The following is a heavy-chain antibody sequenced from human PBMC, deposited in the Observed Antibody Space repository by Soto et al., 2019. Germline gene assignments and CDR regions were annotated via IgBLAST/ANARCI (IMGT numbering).Heavy chain of an antibody. CDR3: ARDVADDSSGYIGNDWFDP. V-gene: IGHV4-4*07. D-gene: IGHD3-22*01. CDR1: WGTISRYP. CDR2: IYTSGGT. J-gene: IGHJ5*02. Sequence: SETVSHTSSVSWGTISRYPWGLIRQPAGKGLEWIGRIYTSGGTNYNPSLKSRVIMSVDTSKKQFSLKLTSVTAADTAVYYCARDVADDSSGYIGNDWFDPWGQGNLVTVSS.